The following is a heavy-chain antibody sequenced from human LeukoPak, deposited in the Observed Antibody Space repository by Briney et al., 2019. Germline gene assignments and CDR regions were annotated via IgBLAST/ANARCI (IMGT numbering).Heavy chain of an antibody. D-gene: IGHD4-17*01. Sequence: SETLSLTCTVSGGSISSSSYYWGWIRQPPGKGLEWIGSTYYSGSTYYNPSLKSRVTISVDTSKNRFSLKLSSVTAADTAVYYCARPVGPDYGDSSWGQGTLVTVSS. CDR2: TYYSGST. V-gene: IGHV4-39*01. CDR1: GGSISSSSYY. J-gene: IGHJ5*02. CDR3: ARPVGPDYGDSS.